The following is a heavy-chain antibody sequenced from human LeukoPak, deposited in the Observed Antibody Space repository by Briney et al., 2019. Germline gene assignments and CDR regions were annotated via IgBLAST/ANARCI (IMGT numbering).Heavy chain of an antibody. J-gene: IGHJ6*03. CDR1: GFTFNSFW. V-gene: IGHV3-74*01. Sequence: GGSLRLSCAASGFTFNSFWMYWVRQVPGKGLLWVARINSDGIRTSHADSVQGRFTISRDNANNTLYLQMNSLRVEDTAVYYCATVSASGNYYYYYMDVWGKGTTVTVSS. D-gene: IGHD2-15*01. CDR3: ATVSASGNYYYYYMDV. CDR2: INSDGIRT.